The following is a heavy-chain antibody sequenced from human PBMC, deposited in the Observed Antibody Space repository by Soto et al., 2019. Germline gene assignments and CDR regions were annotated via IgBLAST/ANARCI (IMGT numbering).Heavy chain of an antibody. CDR2: VNPNSGNT. Sequence: QVQLVQSGAEVKKPGASVKVSCKASGYSFSSYDINWVRQATGQGLEWMGWVNPNSGNTGYAQKFQGRVTMTTNTSISTAYMELSSLRSDDTALDYCARGGGNSGSGFYPSYWGQGTLVTVSS. V-gene: IGHV1-8*01. D-gene: IGHD3-3*01. CDR1: GYSFSSYD. J-gene: IGHJ4*02. CDR3: ARGGGNSGSGFYPSY.